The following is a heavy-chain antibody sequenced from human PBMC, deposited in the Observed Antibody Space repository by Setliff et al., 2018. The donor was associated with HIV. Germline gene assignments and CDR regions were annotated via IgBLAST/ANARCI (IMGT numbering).Heavy chain of an antibody. CDR3: AKGANYDYGSGSLDY. J-gene: IGHJ4*02. D-gene: IGHD3-10*01. Sequence: GGSLRLSCAASGFTFSSYEMNWVRQAPGKGLEWVSYISSSGSTIYYADSVKGRFTISRDNAKNSLYLQMNSLRAEDTAVYYCAKGANYDYGSGSLDYWGQGTLVTVSS. CDR1: GFTFSSYE. V-gene: IGHV3-48*03. CDR2: ISSSGSTI.